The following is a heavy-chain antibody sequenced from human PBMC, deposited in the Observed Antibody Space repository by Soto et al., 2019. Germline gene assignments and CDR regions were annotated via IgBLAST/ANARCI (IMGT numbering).Heavy chain of an antibody. CDR2: IWYDGSNK. V-gene: IGHV3-33*01. Sequence: QVQLVESGGGVVQPGRSLRLYCAASRFTFRNYGMHWVRQAPGKGLEWLAVIWYDGSNKYYADSVKGRFTISRDNSKNTLYLEMNSLRDEDTAVYYCARDVRSRRYDLWGQGTLVIVSS. D-gene: IGHD3-10*02. J-gene: IGHJ5*02. CDR1: RFTFRNYG. CDR3: ARDVRSRRYDL.